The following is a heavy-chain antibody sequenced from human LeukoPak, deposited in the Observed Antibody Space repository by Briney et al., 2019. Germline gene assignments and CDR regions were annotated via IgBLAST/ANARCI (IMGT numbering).Heavy chain of an antibody. D-gene: IGHD6-19*01. CDR1: GYTFTGYY. CDR2: INPNSGGT. V-gene: IGHV1-2*02. Sequence: EASVKVSCKASGYTFTGYYMHWVRQAPGQGLEWMGWINPNSGGTNYAQKFQGRVTMTRDTSISTAYMELSRLRSDDTAVYYCARGFRSGWPRFDPWGQGTLVTVSS. J-gene: IGHJ5*02. CDR3: ARGFRSGWPRFDP.